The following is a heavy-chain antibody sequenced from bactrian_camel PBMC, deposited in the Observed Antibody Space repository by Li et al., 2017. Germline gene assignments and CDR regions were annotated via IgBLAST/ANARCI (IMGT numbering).Heavy chain of an antibody. Sequence: HVQLVESGGDSVQPGGSLTLSCVTSGFTFSRIDFSWLRQAEGKGPQWVAGITTNGNIAEYAGSVKGRFTISRDDAKSTLYLQLNNLTIEDTAMYYCTRGSWRNGVRGQGTQVTVS. V-gene: IGHV3-2*01. CDR2: ITTNGNIA. J-gene: IGHJ4*01. D-gene: IGHD5*01. CDR3: TRGSWRNGV. CDR1: GFTFSRID.